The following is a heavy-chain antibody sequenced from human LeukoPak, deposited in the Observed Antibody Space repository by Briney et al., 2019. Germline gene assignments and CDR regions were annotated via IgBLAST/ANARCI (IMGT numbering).Heavy chain of an antibody. CDR2: MRYDGSNK. CDR3: AKREGRGYSYGDY. D-gene: IGHD5-18*01. V-gene: IGHV3-30*02. J-gene: IGHJ4*02. CDR1: GFIFSSYG. Sequence: GGSLRLSCAASGFIFSSYGLHWVREAPGKGLHRVAFMRYDGSNKYYADSVKGRFTIARDNSKNTRYLQMNSLRAEDTAVYYGAKREGRGYSYGDYGGQGTLVSVAS.